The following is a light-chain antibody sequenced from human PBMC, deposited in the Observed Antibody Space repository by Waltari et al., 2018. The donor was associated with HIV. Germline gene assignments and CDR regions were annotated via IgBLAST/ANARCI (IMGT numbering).Light chain of an antibody. J-gene: IGKJ2*03. Sequence: VLLTQLPRSLPVTRGQPASFPCRSHQSRVYTDANTYLHLFYQRPGQSPRRLIYKVSNRDSGVPDRFSGSGSGTDFTLTISGVEADDVGIYYCMQGTHWPSYSFGQGTKLEI. CDR3: MQGTHWPSYS. CDR1: QSRVYTDANTY. CDR2: KVS. V-gene: IGKV2-30*01.